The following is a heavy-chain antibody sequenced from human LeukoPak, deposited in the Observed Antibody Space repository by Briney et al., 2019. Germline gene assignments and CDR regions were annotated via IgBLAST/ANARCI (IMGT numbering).Heavy chain of an antibody. V-gene: IGHV3-30*02. J-gene: IGHJ3*02. CDR2: IRYDGSNE. CDR1: GFTFSSYG. D-gene: IGHD1-1*01. CDR3: ARDLEGGDAFDI. Sequence: GGSLRLSCAASGFTFSSYGMHWVRQAPGKGLEWVAFIRYDGSNEYYADSVKGRFTISRDNSKNTLYLQMNSLRAEDTAVYYCARDLEGGDAFDIWGQGTMVTVSS.